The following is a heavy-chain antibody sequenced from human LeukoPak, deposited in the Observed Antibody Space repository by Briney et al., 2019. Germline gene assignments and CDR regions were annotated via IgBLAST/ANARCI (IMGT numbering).Heavy chain of an antibody. Sequence: PSQTLSLTCTVSGGSIGSGGYYWSWIRQHPGKGLEWIGYIYYSGSTYYNPSLKSRVTISVDTSKNQFSLKLSSVTAADTAVYYCARSSPYYGFDYWGQGTLVTVSS. J-gene: IGHJ4*02. CDR3: ARSSPYYGFDY. D-gene: IGHD3-10*01. V-gene: IGHV4-31*03. CDR2: IYYSGST. CDR1: GGSIGSGGYY.